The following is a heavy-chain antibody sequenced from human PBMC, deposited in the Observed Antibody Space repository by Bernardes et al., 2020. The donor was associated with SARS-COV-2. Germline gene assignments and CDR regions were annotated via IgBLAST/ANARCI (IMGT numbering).Heavy chain of an antibody. Sequence: ASVKVSCKASGYTFTSYGIIWVRQAPGQGLEWMGWISANNGNTNYAQKLQGRVTMTTDTSTSTAYMELRSLRSDDTAVYYCARDYGSGSYSYGMDVWGQGTTVTVSS. CDR2: ISANNGNT. J-gene: IGHJ6*02. D-gene: IGHD3-10*01. CDR3: ARDYGSGSYSYGMDV. V-gene: IGHV1-18*01. CDR1: GYTFTSYG.